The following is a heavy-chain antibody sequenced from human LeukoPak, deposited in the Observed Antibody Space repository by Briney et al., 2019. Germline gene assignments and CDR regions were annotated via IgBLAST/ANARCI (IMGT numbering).Heavy chain of an antibody. Sequence: SETLSLTCAVYGGSFSGYYWSWIRQPPGKGLEWIGEINHSGSTNYNPSLKSRVTISVDTSKNQFSLKLSSVTAADTAVYYCARARIVGATNPFDYWGQGTLVTVSS. CDR1: GGSFSGYY. CDR2: INHSGST. D-gene: IGHD1-26*01. J-gene: IGHJ4*02. V-gene: IGHV4-34*01. CDR3: ARARIVGATNPFDY.